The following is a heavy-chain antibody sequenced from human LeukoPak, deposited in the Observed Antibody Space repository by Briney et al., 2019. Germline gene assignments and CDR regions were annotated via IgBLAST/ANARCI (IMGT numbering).Heavy chain of an antibody. V-gene: IGHV3-23*01. D-gene: IGHD3-22*01. CDR1: RLTFSGYS. J-gene: IGHJ4*02. CDR2: ITGSGSAT. CDR3: AKRRYHSSGYCDY. Sequence: GGSLRLSYAASRLTFSGYSMSWVRQAPGKGLEWVSAITGSGSATDYADSVKGRFTISRDNSENTLYLQMNSLRAEDTAVYYCAKRRYHSSGYCDYWGQGTLVSVSS.